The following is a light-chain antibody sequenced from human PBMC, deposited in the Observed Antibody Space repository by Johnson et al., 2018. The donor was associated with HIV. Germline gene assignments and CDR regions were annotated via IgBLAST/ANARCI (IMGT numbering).Light chain of an antibody. CDR2: KNN. J-gene: IGLJ1*01. Sequence: SVLTQPPSVSAAPGQRVTISCSGASSTFGNSYISWYQLLPGSPPKLLVFKNNERPSGIPDRFSGYNSGTSATLDITGLQTGDEADYYCATWDTSLSTGGVFGTGTKVTVL. V-gene: IGLV1-51*02. CDR1: SSTFGNSY. CDR3: ATWDTSLSTGGV.